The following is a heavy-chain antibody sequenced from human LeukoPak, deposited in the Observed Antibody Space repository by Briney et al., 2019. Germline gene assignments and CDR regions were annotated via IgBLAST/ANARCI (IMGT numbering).Heavy chain of an antibody. CDR1: GGTFSSYA. V-gene: IGHV1-69*06. D-gene: IGHD5-12*01. J-gene: IGHJ4*02. Sequence: SVKVSCKASGGTFSSYAISWVRQAPGQGLEWMGGIIPIFGTANYAQKFQGRVTITADKSTSTAYMELSSLRSEDTAVYYCASEADSGYDLDYWGQGTLVTVSS. CDR2: IIPIFGTA. CDR3: ASEADSGYDLDY.